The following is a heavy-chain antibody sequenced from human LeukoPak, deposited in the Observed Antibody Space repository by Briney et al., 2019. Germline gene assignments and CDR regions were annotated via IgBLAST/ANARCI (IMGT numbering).Heavy chain of an antibody. CDR1: GFTFSSYE. CDR2: ITTKANSYAT. J-gene: IGHJ4*02. CDR3: TTYTSGHY. V-gene: IGHV3-73*01. D-gene: IGHD6-19*01. Sequence: GGSLRLSCAASGFTFSSYEMNWVRQAPGKGLEWVGRITTKANSYATAYAASVKGRFTVSRDDSKNTAYLQMSSLKTEDTAVYYCTTYTSGHYWGQGTLVTVSS.